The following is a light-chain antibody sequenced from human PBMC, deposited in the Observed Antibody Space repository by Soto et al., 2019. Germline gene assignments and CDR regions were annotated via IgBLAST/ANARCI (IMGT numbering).Light chain of an antibody. J-gene: IGLJ1*01. Sequence: QSVLTQHPSASGSPGQSVTISCTGTKNDIGVYDFVSWYQHHPGKAPRLIIYEDVQRPSGVPDRFSGSKSGNTASLTVSGLEDADEADYFCKSYDGRNTYVFGSGTKVTV. CDR3: KSYDGRNTYV. CDR1: KNDIGVYDF. V-gene: IGLV2-8*01. CDR2: EDV.